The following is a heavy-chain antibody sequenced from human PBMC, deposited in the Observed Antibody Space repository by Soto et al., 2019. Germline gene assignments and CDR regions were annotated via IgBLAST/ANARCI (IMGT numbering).Heavy chain of an antibody. CDR3: ARGLRSVLDY. CDR1: GFTFSSYG. CDR2: ISYDGSNK. J-gene: IGHJ4*02. Sequence: GGSLRLSCAASGFTFSSYGMHWVRQAPGKGLEWVAVISYDGSNKYYADSVKGRFTISRDNSKNTSYLQMTSLRAEDTAIYYCARGLRSVLDYWGQGTLVTVSS. D-gene: IGHD6-6*01. V-gene: IGHV3-30*03.